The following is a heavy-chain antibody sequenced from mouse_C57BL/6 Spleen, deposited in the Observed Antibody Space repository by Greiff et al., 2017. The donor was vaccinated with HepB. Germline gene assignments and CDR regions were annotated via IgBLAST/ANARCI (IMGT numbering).Heavy chain of an antibody. CDR3: ARDRLSYAMDY. J-gene: IGHJ4*01. V-gene: IGHV5-16*01. CDR2: INYDGSST. Sequence: DVKLVESEGGLVQPGSSMKLSCTASGFTFSDYYMAWVRQVPEKGLEWVANINYDGSSTYYLDSLKSRFIISRDNAKNILYLQMSSLKSEDTATYYCARDRLSYAMDYWGQGTSVTVSS. CDR1: GFTFSDYY.